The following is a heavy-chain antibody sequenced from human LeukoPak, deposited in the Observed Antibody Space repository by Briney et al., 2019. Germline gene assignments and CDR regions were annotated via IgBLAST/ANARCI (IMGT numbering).Heavy chain of an antibody. CDR2: ISGSGGST. CDR3: AKGDFLGSLEIAAAGLFDY. CDR1: GFTFSSYA. D-gene: IGHD6-13*01. Sequence: GGSLRLSCAASGFTFSSYAMSWVRQAPGKGLEWVSAISGSGGSTYYADSVKGRFTISRDNSKNTLYLQMNSLRAEDTAVYYCAKGDFLGSLEIAAAGLFDYWGQGTLVTVSS. J-gene: IGHJ4*02. V-gene: IGHV3-23*01.